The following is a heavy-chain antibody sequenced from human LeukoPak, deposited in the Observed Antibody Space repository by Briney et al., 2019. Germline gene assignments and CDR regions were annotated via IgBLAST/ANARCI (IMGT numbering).Heavy chain of an antibody. CDR3: ARRDWVSGAVRAFDI. V-gene: IGHV3-11*04. CDR2: ISNDSVDK. J-gene: IGHJ3*02. CDR1: GFMFSYYY. Sequence: PGGSLRLSCVGSGFMFSYYYMSWIRQAPGKGLEWVSYISNDSVDKYYVDSVRGRFTISRDNAKKSMYLQMSGLRVEDTAVYYCARRDWVSGAVRAFDIWGQGTMVTVSS. D-gene: IGHD3-3*01.